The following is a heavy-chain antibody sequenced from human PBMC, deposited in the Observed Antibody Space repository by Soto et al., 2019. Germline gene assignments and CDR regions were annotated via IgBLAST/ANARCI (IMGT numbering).Heavy chain of an antibody. J-gene: IGHJ4*02. CDR1: GGSISSGGYY. V-gene: IGHV4-31*03. D-gene: IGHD3-3*01. CDR2: IYYSGST. Sequence: SETLSLTCTVSGGSISSGGYYWSWIRQHPGKGLEWIGYIYYSGSTYYNPSLKSRVTISVDTSKNQFSLKLSSVTAADTAVYYCARGRFLEWLLPPFLFDYWGQGTLVTVSS. CDR3: ARGRFLEWLLPPFLFDY.